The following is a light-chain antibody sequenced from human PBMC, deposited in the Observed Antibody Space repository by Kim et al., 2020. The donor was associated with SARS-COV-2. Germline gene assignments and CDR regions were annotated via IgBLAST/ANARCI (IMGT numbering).Light chain of an antibody. CDR3: NSRDSGGHVV. CDR2: GRT. CDR1: RLRTYF. J-gene: IGLJ2*01. V-gene: IGLV3-19*01. Sequence: VAVGQTVTVTWQGDRLRTYFASWYQQKPGQAPVLVISGRTNRPSGIPDRFSGASSGNTASLTITGAQAEDEADYYCNSRDSGGHVVFGGGTQLTVL.